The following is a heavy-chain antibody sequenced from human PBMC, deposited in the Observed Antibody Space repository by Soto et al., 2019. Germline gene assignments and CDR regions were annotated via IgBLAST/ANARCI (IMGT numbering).Heavy chain of an antibody. CDR3: ARDRTYYYDSSGYPDAFDI. D-gene: IGHD3-22*01. Sequence: GGSLRLSCAASGFTFRSYARHWVRQAPGKGLEWVAVISYDGSNKYYADSVKGRFTISRDNSKNTLYLQMNSLRAEDTAVYYCARDRTYYYDSSGYPDAFDIWGQGTMVTVSS. V-gene: IGHV3-30-3*01. CDR2: ISYDGSNK. CDR1: GFTFRSYA. J-gene: IGHJ3*02.